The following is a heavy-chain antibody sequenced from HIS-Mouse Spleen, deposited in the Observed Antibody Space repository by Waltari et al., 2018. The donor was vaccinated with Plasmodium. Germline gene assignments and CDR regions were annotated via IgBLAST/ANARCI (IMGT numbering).Heavy chain of an antibody. D-gene: IGHD2-15*01. V-gene: IGHV1-18*01. J-gene: IGHJ3*02. Sequence: QVQLVQSGAEVKKPGASVKVSCKASGYTFTSYGISWVRQAPGQGLESMGWISAYNGNTNYAQKLQGRVTMTTDTSTSTAYMELRSLRSDDTAVYYCARDLVVVVAASPPANSFDIWGQGTMVTVSS. CDR1: GYTFTSYG. CDR2: ISAYNGNT. CDR3: ARDLVVVVAASPPANSFDI.